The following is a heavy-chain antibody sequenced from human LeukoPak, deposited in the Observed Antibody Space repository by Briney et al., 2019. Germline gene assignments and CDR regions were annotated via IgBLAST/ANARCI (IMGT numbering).Heavy chain of an antibody. J-gene: IGHJ6*02. CDR2: ISGDGGST. CDR3: AKDIAWQLGKGDYYYYGMDV. Sequence: GGSLRLSCAASGFTFDDYAMHWVRQAPGKGLEWVSLISGDGGSTYYADSVKGRFTISRDNSKNSLYLQMNSLRTEDTALYYCAKDIAWQLGKGDYYYYGMDVWGQGTTVTVSS. D-gene: IGHD6-13*01. CDR1: GFTFDDYA. V-gene: IGHV3-43*02.